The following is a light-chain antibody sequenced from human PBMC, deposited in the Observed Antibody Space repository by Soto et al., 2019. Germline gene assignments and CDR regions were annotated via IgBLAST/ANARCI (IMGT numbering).Light chain of an antibody. CDR1: QSISSW. J-gene: IGKJ1*01. CDR2: DAS. V-gene: IGKV1-5*01. CDR3: QQYHSYSTWT. Sequence: DIHMTQSPSTLSASVGYIVTITCRASQSISSWVAWYQQKPAKPPKLLIYDASSLESGVPSRFSGSGSATDFSLTITSLQTADSANYYCQQYHSYSTWTFGHGTKVDIK.